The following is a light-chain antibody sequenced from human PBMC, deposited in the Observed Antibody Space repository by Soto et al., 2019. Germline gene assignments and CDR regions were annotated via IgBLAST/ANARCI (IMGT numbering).Light chain of an antibody. Sequence: QSVLTQPASVSGSPGQSIAISSTGTGSDVGAYNYVSWYHQHPGKAPKLLIFEVTNRPLGISDRFSGSKSGNTASLSISGLQAEDEGDYYCSSYTGSSTPVVFGGGTKLTVL. CDR3: SSYTGSSTPVV. J-gene: IGLJ2*01. CDR2: EVT. V-gene: IGLV2-14*01. CDR1: GSDVGAYNY.